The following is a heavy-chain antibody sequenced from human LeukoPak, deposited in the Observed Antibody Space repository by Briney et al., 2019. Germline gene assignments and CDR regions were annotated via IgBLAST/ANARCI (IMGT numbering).Heavy chain of an antibody. V-gene: IGHV3-21*01. D-gene: IGHD4-23*01. CDR2: ISSSSSYI. CDR3: ARGSNSVHFLFDY. CDR1: GFTFSSYS. Sequence: GSLRLSCAASGFTFSSYSMNWVRQAQGKGLEGVSSISSSSSYIYYADSVKGRFTISRDNAKNSLYLKMNSLRAEDTAVYYCARGSNSVHFLFDYWGQGTLVTVSS. J-gene: IGHJ4*02.